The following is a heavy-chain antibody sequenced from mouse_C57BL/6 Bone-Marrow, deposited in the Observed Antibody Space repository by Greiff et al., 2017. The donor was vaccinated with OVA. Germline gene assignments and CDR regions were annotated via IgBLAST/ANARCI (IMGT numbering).Heavy chain of an antibody. Sequence: EVQLVESGEGLVKPGGSLKLSCAASGFTFSSYAMSWVRQTPEKRLEWVAYISSGGDYIYYADTVKGRFTISRDNARNTLYLQMSSLKSEDTAMYYCTRDGGYYGSSFYFDYWGQGTTLTVSS. V-gene: IGHV5-9-1*02. J-gene: IGHJ2*01. D-gene: IGHD1-1*01. CDR2: ISSGGDYI. CDR1: GFTFSSYA. CDR3: TRDGGYYGSSFYFDY.